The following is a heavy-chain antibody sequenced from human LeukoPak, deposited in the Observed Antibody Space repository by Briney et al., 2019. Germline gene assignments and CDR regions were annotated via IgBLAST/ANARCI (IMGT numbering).Heavy chain of an antibody. CDR1: GYSISSGYY. D-gene: IGHD3-22*01. CDR2: IYRRGST. Sequence: PSETLSLTGTVSGYSISSGYYWGWIRQSPGKGLEWIGNIYRRGSTHYNPSLKSRVTISMDTSKNQFSLKLSSVTAADTAVYYCARVTGYMIEDYFDYWGQGTLVTVSS. V-gene: IGHV4-38-2*02. CDR3: ARVTGYMIEDYFDY. J-gene: IGHJ4*02.